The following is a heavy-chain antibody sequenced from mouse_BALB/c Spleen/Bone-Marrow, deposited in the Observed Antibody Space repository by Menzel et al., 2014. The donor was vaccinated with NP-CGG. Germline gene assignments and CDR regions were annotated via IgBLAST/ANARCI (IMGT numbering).Heavy chain of an antibody. D-gene: IGHD2-10*02. J-gene: IGHJ2*01. CDR1: GYVFSGYW. Sequence: ESGAELVRPGSSVKISCKASGYVFSGYWMNWVKQRPGQGLEWIGQIYPGDGDTNYNGKFKGKATLTADKSSSTAYMQLSSLTSEDSAVYFCARKYGDYWGQGTTLTVSS. V-gene: IGHV1-80*01. CDR3: ARKYGDY. CDR2: IYPGDGDT.